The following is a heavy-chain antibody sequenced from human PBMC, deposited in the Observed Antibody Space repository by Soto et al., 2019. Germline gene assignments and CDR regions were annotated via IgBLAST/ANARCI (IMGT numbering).Heavy chain of an antibody. D-gene: IGHD3-16*02. V-gene: IGHV3-23*01. CDR1: GFTFSSYA. CDR2: ISGCGGST. J-gene: IGHJ4*02. Sequence: EVQLLESGGGLVQPGGSLRLYCAASGFTFSSYAMSWVRQAPGKGLEWVSAISGCGGSTYYADCVKGRFTISRDNSNNTLYLQMNSLRADDTAVYYCAKDDQFLTFGGVIGTLIDYWGQGTLVTVSS. CDR3: AKDDQFLTFGGVIGTLIDY.